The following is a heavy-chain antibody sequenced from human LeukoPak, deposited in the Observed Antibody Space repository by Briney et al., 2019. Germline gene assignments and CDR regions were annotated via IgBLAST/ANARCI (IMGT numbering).Heavy chain of an antibody. CDR1: GFTFSNYA. D-gene: IGHD3-3*01. J-gene: IGHJ4*02. CDR3: AKAPNDFWSGYWVDY. Sequence: GGSLRLSCAASGFTFSNYAMSWVRQAPGKGLEWVSAISGSGGSTYSADSVKGRFTISRDNSKNTLYLQMNSLRADDTAVYYCAKAPNDFWSGYWVDYWGQGTLVTVSS. V-gene: IGHV3-23*01. CDR2: ISGSGGST.